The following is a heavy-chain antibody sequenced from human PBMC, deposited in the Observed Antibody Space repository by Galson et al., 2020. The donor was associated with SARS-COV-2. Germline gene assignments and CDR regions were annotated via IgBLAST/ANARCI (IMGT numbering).Heavy chain of an antibody. Sequence: SETLSLTCTVSGGSISSGDYYWSWIRQPPGKGVEWIGYIYYSGSTYYNPSLKSRVTISVDTSKNQFSLKLSSVTAADTAVYYCARVWHSGSYNFDYWGQGTLVTVSS. CDR3: ARVWHSGSYNFDY. J-gene: IGHJ4*02. V-gene: IGHV4-30-4*08. CDR2: IYYSGST. D-gene: IGHD1-26*01. CDR1: GGSISSGDYY.